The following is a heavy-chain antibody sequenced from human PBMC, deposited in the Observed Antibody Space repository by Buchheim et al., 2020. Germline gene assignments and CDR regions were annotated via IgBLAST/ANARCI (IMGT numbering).Heavy chain of an antibody. D-gene: IGHD5-18*01. CDR1: GGSVSSGSYY. J-gene: IGHJ6*02. CDR2: IYYSGST. CDR3: AVTVDTAFYYYYGMDV. V-gene: IGHV4-61*01. Sequence: QVQLQESGPGLVKPSETLSLTCTVSGGSVSSGSYYWSWIRQPPGKGLEWIGYIYYSGSTNYNPSLKSRVTISVDTSKNQFSLKLSSVTAADTAVYYCAVTVDTAFYYYYGMDVWGQGTT.